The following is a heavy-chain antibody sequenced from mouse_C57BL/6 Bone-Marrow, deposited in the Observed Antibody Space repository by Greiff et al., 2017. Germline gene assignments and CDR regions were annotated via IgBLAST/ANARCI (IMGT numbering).Heavy chain of an antibody. J-gene: IGHJ2*01. CDR2: ISSGGDYI. V-gene: IGHV5-9-1*02. CDR3: TRDYGDY. D-gene: IGHD2-4*01. Sequence: EVKLMESGEGLVKPGGSLKLSCAASGFTFSSYAMSWVRQTPEKRLEWVAYISSGGDYIYYADTVKGRVTISRDNARNTLYLQMSSLKSEDTAMYYCTRDYGDYWGQGTTLTVSS. CDR1: GFTFSSYA.